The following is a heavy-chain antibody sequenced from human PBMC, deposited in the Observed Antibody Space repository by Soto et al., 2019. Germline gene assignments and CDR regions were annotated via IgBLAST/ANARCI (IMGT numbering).Heavy chain of an antibody. CDR3: ARVGCTNGVCYPGYYYYYMDV. CDR2: ISSSSSTI. Sequence: GGSLRLSCAASGFTFSSYSMNWVRQAPGKGLEWVSYISSSSSTIYYADSVKGRFTISRDNAKNSLYLQMNSLRAEDTAVYYCARVGCTNGVCYPGYYYYYMDVWGKGTTVTVSS. CDR1: GFTFSSYS. V-gene: IGHV3-48*01. D-gene: IGHD2-8*01. J-gene: IGHJ6*03.